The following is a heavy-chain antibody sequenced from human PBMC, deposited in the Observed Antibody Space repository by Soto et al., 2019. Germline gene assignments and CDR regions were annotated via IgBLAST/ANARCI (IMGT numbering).Heavy chain of an antibody. D-gene: IGHD4-17*01. V-gene: IGHV3-11*06. CDR3: ARDGAALNFDY. CDR1: GFTFSDYY. CDR2: ISSSSSYT. J-gene: IGHJ4*02. Sequence: QVQLVESGGGLVKPGGSLRLSCAASGFTFSDYYMTWIRQAPGKGLEWVSYISSSSSYTNYADSVKGRFTISRDNAKNSVYLQMNSLRGEDTAEYYCARDGAALNFDYWGQGTLVTVSS.